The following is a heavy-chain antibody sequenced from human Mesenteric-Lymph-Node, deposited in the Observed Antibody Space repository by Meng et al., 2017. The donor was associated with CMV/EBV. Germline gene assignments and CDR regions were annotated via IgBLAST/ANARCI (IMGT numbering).Heavy chain of an antibody. J-gene: IGHJ4*02. CDR2: IYHSGTN. D-gene: IGHD3-10*01. CDR3: TREREDSGTHFDY. CDR1: GGSISSNNW. V-gene: IGHV4-4*02. Sequence: CAVSGGSISSNNWWSWVRQPPGKGLEWIGEIYHSGTNNYNPSLKSRVTISVDKSKNQFSLKLSSVTAADTAVYYCTREREDSGTHFDYWGQGTLVTVSS.